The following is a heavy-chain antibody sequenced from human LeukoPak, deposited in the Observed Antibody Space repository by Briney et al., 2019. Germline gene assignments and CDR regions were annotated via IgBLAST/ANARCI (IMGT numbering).Heavy chain of an antibody. J-gene: IGHJ6*02. V-gene: IGHV3-48*03. CDR2: ISSSGSTI. Sequence: GGSLRLSCAASAFTFSSYEMNWVRQAPGKGLEWVSYISSSGSTIYYADSVKGRYTISRDNAKNSLYLQMNSLRAEGTAVYYCARLSALYYYYYYGMDVWGQGTTVTVSS. CDR3: ARLSALYYYYYYGMDV. CDR1: AFTFSSYE.